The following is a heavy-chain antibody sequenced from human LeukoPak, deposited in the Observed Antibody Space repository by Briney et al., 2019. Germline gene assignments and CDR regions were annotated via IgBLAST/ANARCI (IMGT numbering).Heavy chain of an antibody. CDR2: ISSSSGYT. J-gene: IGHJ3*01. CDR1: GCTFSDYY. CDR3: ASHDGYCSSTSCRPS. Sequence: GGSLRLSCAASGCTFSDYYMSWIRLAAGKGLEWGSFISSSSGYTNYAYSVKGRFTIPRDNAKNSLYLQMNSLRAEDTAVYYCASHDGYCSSTSCRPSWGQGTMVTVSS. D-gene: IGHD2-2*01. V-gene: IGHV3-11*06.